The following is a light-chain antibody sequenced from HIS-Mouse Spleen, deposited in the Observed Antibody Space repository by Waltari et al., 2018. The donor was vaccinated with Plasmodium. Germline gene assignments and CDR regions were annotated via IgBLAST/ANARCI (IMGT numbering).Light chain of an antibody. V-gene: IGLV1-44*01. CDR3: AAWDDSLNGYV. CDR1: SSNIGRNT. Sequence: QSVLTQPPSASGTPGQRVTISCSGSSSNIGRNTVNWYQQLPGTAPKLLIYNNNQRSSGVPDRCSGSKSGTAASLAISGIQSEDEAEYYCAAWDDSLNGYVFGTGTKVTVL. J-gene: IGLJ1*01. CDR2: NNN.